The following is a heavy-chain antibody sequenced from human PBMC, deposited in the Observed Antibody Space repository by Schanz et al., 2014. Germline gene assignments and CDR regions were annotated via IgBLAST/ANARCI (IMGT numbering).Heavy chain of an antibody. CDR3: VRDSFFAFDY. V-gene: IGHV3-23*01. CDR2: ISGTGGDDT. J-gene: IGHJ4*02. D-gene: IGHD3-3*01. CDR1: GFSFGTYA. Sequence: EVHLLDSGGGLVQPGGSLRLSCAASGFSFGTYAMSWVRQAPGKGLLWVSSISGTGGDDTYYADSVKGRFTISRDNAENTLFLQMNSLRAEDTAVYYCVRDSFFAFDYWGQGTLVTVSS.